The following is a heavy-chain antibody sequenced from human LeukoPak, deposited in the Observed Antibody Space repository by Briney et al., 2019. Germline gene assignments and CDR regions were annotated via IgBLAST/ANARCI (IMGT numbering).Heavy chain of an antibody. CDR2: IYSSGSS. J-gene: IGHJ3*02. Sequence: SETLSLICSVSGGPIRSESYYWSWIRQPAGKGLEWIGRIYSSGSSKFNPSLKSRVTISIDTSKNQFSLNLSSVTAADTAVYYCARDMTGSGWNDAFDIWGQGTMVTVSS. D-gene: IGHD6-19*01. V-gene: IGHV4-61*02. CDR1: GGPIRSESYY. CDR3: ARDMTGSGWNDAFDI.